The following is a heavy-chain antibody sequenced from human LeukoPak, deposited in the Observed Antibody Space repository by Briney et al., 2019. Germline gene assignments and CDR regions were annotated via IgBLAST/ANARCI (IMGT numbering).Heavy chain of an antibody. V-gene: IGHV3-33*01. CDR1: GFTFSSYG. J-gene: IGHJ4*02. Sequence: GGSLRLSCAASGFTFSSYGMHWVRQAPGKGLEWVAVIWYDGSNKCYADSVKGRFTISRDNSKNTLYLQMNSLRAEDTAVYYCARDHPMTTVTIAGPIDYWGQGTLVTVSS. D-gene: IGHD4-17*01. CDR2: IWYDGSNK. CDR3: ARDHPMTTVTIAGPIDY.